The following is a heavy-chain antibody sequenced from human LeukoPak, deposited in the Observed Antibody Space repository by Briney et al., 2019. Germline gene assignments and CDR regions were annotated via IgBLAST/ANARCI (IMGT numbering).Heavy chain of an antibody. V-gene: IGHV1-8*01. J-gene: IGHJ6*02. D-gene: IGHD5-18*01. CDR1: GYTFTSYD. CDR3: ARARVQLWLRHYGMDV. Sequence: GASVKVSCKASGYTFTSYDINWVRQATGQGLEWMGWMNPNSGNTGYAQKFQGRVTMTRNTSISTAYMELSSLRSEDTAVYYCARARVQLWLRHYGMDVWGQGTTVTVSS. CDR2: MNPNSGNT.